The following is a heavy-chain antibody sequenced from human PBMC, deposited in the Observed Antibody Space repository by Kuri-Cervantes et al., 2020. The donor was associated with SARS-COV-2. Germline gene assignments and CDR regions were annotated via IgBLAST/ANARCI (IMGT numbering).Heavy chain of an antibody. V-gene: IGHV1-8*01. CDR3: ARGPFLLGSFSPNWFDP. D-gene: IGHD3-10*01. CDR2: VKTNSGNT. J-gene: IGHJ5*02. CDR1: ETTFPNYD. Sequence: ASVKVSCKAPETTFPNYDINWVRQATGQGLEWMGMVKTNSGNTLYAQIFQGRVTMTRDTSTSTAYMELSSLRSEDMAVYYCARGPFLLGSFSPNWFDPWGQGTLVTVSS.